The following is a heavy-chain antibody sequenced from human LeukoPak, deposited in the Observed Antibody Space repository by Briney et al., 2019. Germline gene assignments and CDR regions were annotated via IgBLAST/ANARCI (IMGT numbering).Heavy chain of an antibody. Sequence: SETLSLTCAVSGGSISSYYWSWIRQPPGKGLEWIGYIYYSGSTNYNPSLKSRATISVDTSKNQFSLKLSSVTAADTAVYYCARNLGGSSWVFDYWGQGTLVTVSS. D-gene: IGHD6-13*01. CDR2: IYYSGST. CDR3: ARNLGGSSWVFDY. CDR1: GGSISSYY. J-gene: IGHJ4*02. V-gene: IGHV4-59*01.